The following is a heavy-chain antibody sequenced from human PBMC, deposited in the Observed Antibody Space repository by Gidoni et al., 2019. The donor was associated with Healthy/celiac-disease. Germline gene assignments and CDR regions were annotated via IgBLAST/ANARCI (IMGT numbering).Heavy chain of an antibody. Sequence: QVQLVESGGGVVQPGRSLRLSCAASGFTFSSYGMHWVRQAPGKGLEWVAVISYDGSNKYYADSVKGRFTISRDNSKNTLYLQMNSLRAEDTAVYYCAKDQQLWFDSVVFYYYGMDVWGQGTTVTVSS. J-gene: IGHJ6*02. CDR2: ISYDGSNK. V-gene: IGHV3-30*18. D-gene: IGHD5-18*01. CDR3: AKDQQLWFDSVVFYYYGMDV. CDR1: GFTFSSYG.